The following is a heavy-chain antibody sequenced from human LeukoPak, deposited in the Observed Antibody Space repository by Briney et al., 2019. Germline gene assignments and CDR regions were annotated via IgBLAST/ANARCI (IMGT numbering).Heavy chain of an antibody. CDR3: ARDFPIVVVPAARDAFDI. J-gene: IGHJ3*02. CDR2: INHSGST. V-gene: IGHV4-34*01. CDR1: GGSFSGYY. Sequence: SETLSLTCAVYGGSFSGYYWSWIRQPPGKGLEWIGEINHSGSTNYNPSLKSRVTISVDTSKNQFSLKLSSVTAADTAVCYCARDFPIVVVPAARDAFDIWGQGTMVTVSS. D-gene: IGHD2-2*01.